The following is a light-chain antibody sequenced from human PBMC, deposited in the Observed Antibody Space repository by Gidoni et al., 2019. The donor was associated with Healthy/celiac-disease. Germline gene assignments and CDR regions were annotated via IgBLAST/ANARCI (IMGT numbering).Light chain of an antibody. V-gene: IGKV2-30*01. CDR2: KVS. J-gene: IGKJ1*01. CDR3: MQGTHWPRT. CDR1: HSLVYSDGTTY. Sequence: DVVLTQSPLSLPVIVGQPASISCRSSHSLVYSDGTTYLNWFQQRPGQSPRRLMYKVSNRDSGVPDSISGSGSGTDLILKISRVVAEDVGVYYCMQGTHWPRTFGHGTKVEIK.